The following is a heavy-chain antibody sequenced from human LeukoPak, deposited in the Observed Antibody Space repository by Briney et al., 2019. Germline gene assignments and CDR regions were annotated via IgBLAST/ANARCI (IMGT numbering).Heavy chain of an antibody. D-gene: IGHD1-26*01. Sequence: TPSETLPLTCTVSGGSISSYYWSWIRQPPGKGLEWIGYIYYSGSTNYNPSLKSRVTISVDTSKNQFSLKLSSVTAADTAVYYCARTPGAYFDYWGQGTLVTVSS. CDR1: GGSISSYY. J-gene: IGHJ4*02. CDR3: ARTPGAYFDY. CDR2: IYYSGST. V-gene: IGHV4-59*01.